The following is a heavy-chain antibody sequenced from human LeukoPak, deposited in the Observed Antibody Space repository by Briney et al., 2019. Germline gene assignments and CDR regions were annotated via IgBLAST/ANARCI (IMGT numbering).Heavy chain of an antibody. D-gene: IGHD2-2*01. CDR1: GYTFTGYY. J-gene: IGHJ4*02. CDR2: INPNSGGT. CDR3: ARAIVVVPAASFDY. V-gene: IGHV1-2*02. Sequence: ASVKVSCKASGYTFTGYYMHWVRQAPGQGLEWMGWINPNSGGTNYAQKFQGRVTMTRDTSISTAYMELSRLRSDDTAVSYCARAIVVVPAASFDYWGQGTLVTVSS.